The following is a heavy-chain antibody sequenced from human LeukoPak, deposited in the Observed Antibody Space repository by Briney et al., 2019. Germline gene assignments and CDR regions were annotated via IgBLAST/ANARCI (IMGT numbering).Heavy chain of an antibody. J-gene: IGHJ5*02. CDR2: IYPGDSDT. CDR1: GYSFTNYW. Sequence: GESLKISCKGSGYSFTNYWIAWVRQMPGKGLEWVGIIYPGDSDTRYSPSFQGQVTISADKSISTSYLQWSGLKASDTAIYYCARAAGLRQYSPFDPWGQGTLVIVSS. CDR3: ARAAGLRQYSPFDP. V-gene: IGHV5-51*01. D-gene: IGHD5-12*01.